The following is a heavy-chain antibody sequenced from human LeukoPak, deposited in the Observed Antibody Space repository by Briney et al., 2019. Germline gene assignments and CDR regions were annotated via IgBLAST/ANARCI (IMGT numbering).Heavy chain of an antibody. J-gene: IGHJ6*02. D-gene: IGHD5-12*01. Sequence: QSGGSLRLSCAASGFTFSSYAMSWVRQAPGKGLEWVSAISGSGGSTYYADSVKGRFTISRDNSKNTLYLQMNSLRAEDTAVYYCAKDGSGTLYYYYYGMDVWGQGTTVTVSS. CDR3: AKDGSGTLYYYYYGMDV. V-gene: IGHV3-23*01. CDR1: GFTFSSYA. CDR2: ISGSGGST.